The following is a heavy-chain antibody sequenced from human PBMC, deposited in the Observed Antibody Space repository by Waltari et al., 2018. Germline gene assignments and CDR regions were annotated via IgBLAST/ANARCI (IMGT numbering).Heavy chain of an antibody. J-gene: IGHJ4*02. Sequence: WRSWGGQSPEKGLGWIGQSHRGGRTNYNPSLESRVTISIDTSNNQFSLKVTSTTAADTAVYYCARDRGRGIYLDSWGQGTLVTVSP. CDR2: SHRGGRT. CDR3: ARDRGRGIYLDS. D-gene: IGHD2-15*01. V-gene: IGHV4-4*02. CDR1: W.